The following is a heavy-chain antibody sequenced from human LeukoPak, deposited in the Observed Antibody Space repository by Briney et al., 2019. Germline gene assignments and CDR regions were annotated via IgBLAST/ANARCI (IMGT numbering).Heavy chain of an antibody. J-gene: IGHJ6*02. Sequence: GASVKVSCKASGYTFTSYGISWVRQAPGQGLEWMGWISAYNGNTNYAQKLQGRVTMTTDTSTSTAYMELRSLRSDDTAVYYCARVGSVAVLYYYYYGMDVWGQGTTVTVSS. CDR3: ARVGSVAVLYYYYYGMDV. CDR2: ISAYNGNT. D-gene: IGHD6-19*01. CDR1: GYTFTSYG. V-gene: IGHV1-18*01.